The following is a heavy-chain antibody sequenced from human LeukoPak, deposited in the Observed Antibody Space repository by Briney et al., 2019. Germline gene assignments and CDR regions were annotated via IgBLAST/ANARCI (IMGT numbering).Heavy chain of an antibody. Sequence: GGSLRLSCATSGFSFNSYAVHWVRQAPGKGLEWVAVISYDGSIIFYADSVKGRFTISRDNSKNTLYLQMNSLKPEDTAVYYFARDMASIVRGITYYLEYWGHGKLVTVSS. J-gene: IGHJ4*01. D-gene: IGHD3-10*01. V-gene: IGHV3-30-3*01. CDR2: ISYDGSII. CDR3: ARDMASIVRGITYYLEY. CDR1: GFSFNSYA.